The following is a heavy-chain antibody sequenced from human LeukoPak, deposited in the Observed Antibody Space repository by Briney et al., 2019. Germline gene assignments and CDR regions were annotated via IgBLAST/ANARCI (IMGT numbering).Heavy chain of an antibody. CDR2: IYYSGST. Sequence: SETLSLTCTVSGGSISSSSYYWGWIRQPPGKGLEWIGSIYYSGSTYYNPSLKSRVTISVDTSKNQFSLKLSSVTAADTAVYYCAGGYCSGGSCSYAFDIWGQGTMVTLSS. CDR1: GGSISSSSYY. V-gene: IGHV4-39*01. CDR3: AGGYCSGGSCSYAFDI. J-gene: IGHJ3*02. D-gene: IGHD2-15*01.